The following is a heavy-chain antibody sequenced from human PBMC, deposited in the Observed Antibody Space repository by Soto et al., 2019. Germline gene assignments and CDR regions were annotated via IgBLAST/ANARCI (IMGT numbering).Heavy chain of an antibody. V-gene: IGHV3-21*02. D-gene: IGHD1-1*01. J-gene: IGHJ6*02. Sequence: EVQLVESGGGLVKPGGSLRLSCEASGFTFSPYTMNWVRQAPGKGLEWVSSITGRTSSIYYADSVRGRFTISRDNAKNSLYLQMNSLRAEDTAVYYCTRDNEGVEGYYYGMDVWGQGTTVTVSS. CDR3: TRDNEGVEGYYYGMDV. CDR2: ITGRTSSI. CDR1: GFTFSPYT.